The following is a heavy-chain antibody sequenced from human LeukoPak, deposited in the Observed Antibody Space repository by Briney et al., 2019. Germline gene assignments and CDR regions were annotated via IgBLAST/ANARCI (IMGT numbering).Heavy chain of an antibody. D-gene: IGHD5-18*01. CDR3: AREGYSYGSSYYGMDV. J-gene: IGHJ6*04. CDR1: GYTFTSYA. Sequence: ASVKVSCKASGYTFTSYAMRWVRQAPGQRLEWMGWINAGNGNTKYSEKFQGRVTITRETSASTASMELSSLRSEDTAVYYCAREGYSYGSSYYGMDVWGKGTTVTVSS. CDR2: INAGNGNT. V-gene: IGHV1-3*01.